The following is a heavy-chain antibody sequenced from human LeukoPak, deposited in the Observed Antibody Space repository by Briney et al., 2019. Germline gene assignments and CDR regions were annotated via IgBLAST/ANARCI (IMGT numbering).Heavy chain of an antibody. CDR1: GGSISSYY. CDR2: IYYSGST. CDR3: ARGGRGVVPAAIHSWFDP. J-gene: IGHJ5*02. Sequence: SETLSLTCTVSGGSISSYYWSWIRQPPGKGLEWIGYIYYSGSTNYNPSLKSRVTISVDTSKNQFSLKLSSVTAADTAVYYCARGGRGVVPAAIHSWFDPWGQGTLVTVSS. V-gene: IGHV4-59*12. D-gene: IGHD2-2*02.